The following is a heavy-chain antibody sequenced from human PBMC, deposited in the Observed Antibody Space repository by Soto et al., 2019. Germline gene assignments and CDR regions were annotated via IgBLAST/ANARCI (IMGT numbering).Heavy chain of an antibody. J-gene: IGHJ4*02. D-gene: IGHD2-15*01. CDR2: ISSSSSTI. CDR1: GFTFSSYS. V-gene: IGHV3-48*02. CDR3: ARDGVGRGGYCSGGSCYVFDY. Sequence: EVQLVESGGGLVQPGGSLRVSCAASGFTFSSYSMHWVRQAPGKGLEWVSYISSSSSTIYYADSVKGRFTISRDNAKNSLYLQMNRLRDEDTAVYYCARDGVGRGGYCSGGSCYVFDYWGQGTLVTVSS.